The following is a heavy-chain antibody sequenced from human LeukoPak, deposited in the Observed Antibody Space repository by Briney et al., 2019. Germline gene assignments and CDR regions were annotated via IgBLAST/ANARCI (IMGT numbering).Heavy chain of an antibody. J-gene: IGHJ5*02. CDR3: ARKDGYYYDSSGEWFDP. V-gene: IGHV1-2*02. Sequence: ASVKVSCKASGYTFTGYYMHWVRQAPGQGLEWMGWINPNSGGTNYAQKFQGRVTMTRDTSISTAYMELSRLRSDDTAVYYCARKDGYYYDSSGEWFDPWGQGTVVTVSS. D-gene: IGHD3-22*01. CDR1: GYTFTGYY. CDR2: INPNSGGT.